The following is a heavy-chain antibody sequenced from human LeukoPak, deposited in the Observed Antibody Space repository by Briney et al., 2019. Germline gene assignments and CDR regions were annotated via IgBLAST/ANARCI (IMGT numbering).Heavy chain of an antibody. Sequence: GASVKVSCKASGYTFTNYAMNWVRQAPGQGLEWMGWINTDTGNPTYAQGFTGRLVFSLDTSASMAYLQISSLKAEDTAIYYCARTLFGDQYQLLHNWFDPWGQGTLVTVSS. V-gene: IGHV7-4-1*04. CDR1: GYTFTNYA. CDR2: INTDTGNP. D-gene: IGHD2-2*01. J-gene: IGHJ5*02. CDR3: ARTLFGDQYQLLHNWFDP.